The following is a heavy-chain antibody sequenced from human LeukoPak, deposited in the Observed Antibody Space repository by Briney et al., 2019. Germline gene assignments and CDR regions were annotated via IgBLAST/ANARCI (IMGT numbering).Heavy chain of an antibody. Sequence: GASVKVSSKASGYTFTDYYMHWVRQAPGQGFEWMGWINPNDGDTNYAQKFQGRVTMTRDTFISTAHMEVSRLRSDDTAVYYCARANFLYCSSSTCLFDYWGQGTLVTVSS. V-gene: IGHV1-2*02. CDR3: ARANFLYCSSSTCLFDY. J-gene: IGHJ4*02. CDR2: INPNDGDT. D-gene: IGHD2-2*01. CDR1: GYTFTDYY.